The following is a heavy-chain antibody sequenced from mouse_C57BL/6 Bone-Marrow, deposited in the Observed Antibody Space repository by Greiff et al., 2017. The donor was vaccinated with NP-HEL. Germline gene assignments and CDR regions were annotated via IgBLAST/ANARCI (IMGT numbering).Heavy chain of an antibody. CDR1: GYTFTSYW. Sequence: QVQLQQPGTELVKPGASVKLSCKASGYTFTSYWMHWVKQRPGPGLEWIGNINPSNGGPNYNEKFKSKATLTVDKSSSTAYMHLSSLSSEDSAVYYCASTMVTPWFAYWGQGTLVTVSA. J-gene: IGHJ3*01. CDR2: INPSNGGP. D-gene: IGHD2-2*01. CDR3: ASTMVTPWFAY. V-gene: IGHV1-53*01.